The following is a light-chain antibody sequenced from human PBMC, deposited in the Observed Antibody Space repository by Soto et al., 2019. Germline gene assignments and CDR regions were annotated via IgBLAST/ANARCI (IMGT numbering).Light chain of an antibody. J-gene: IGKJ1*01. CDR1: QSVSSN. CDR3: QHYYTSYTT. CDR2: GAS. V-gene: IGKV3-20*01. Sequence: EIVLTQSPGTLSVSPGERATLSCRSSQSVSSNLAWYQQKPGQAPRLLIYGASTRATGIPDRFSGSGSGTDFTLTISRLEPEDFAVYYCQHYYTSYTTFGQGTKVDI.